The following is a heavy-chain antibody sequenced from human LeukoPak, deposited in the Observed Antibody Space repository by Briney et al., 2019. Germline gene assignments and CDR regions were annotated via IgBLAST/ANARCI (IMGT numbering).Heavy chain of an antibody. CDR2: ISWNSGSI. V-gene: IGHV3-9*01. Sequence: GGSLRLSCAASGFTFDDYAMHWVRQAPGKGPEWVSGISWNSGSIGYADSVKGRFTISRDNAKNSLYLQMNSLRAEDTALYYCAKERLGYFDYWGQGTLVTVSS. J-gene: IGHJ4*02. CDR3: AKERLGYFDY. D-gene: IGHD7-27*01. CDR1: GFTFDDYA.